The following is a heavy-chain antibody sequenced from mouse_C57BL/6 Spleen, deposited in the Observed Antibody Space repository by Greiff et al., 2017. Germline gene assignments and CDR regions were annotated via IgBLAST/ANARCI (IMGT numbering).Heavy chain of an antibody. CDR2: IHPNSGST. D-gene: IGHD2-2*01. V-gene: IGHV1-64*01. Sequence: QVQLKQPGAELVKPGASVKLSCKASGYTFTSYWMHWVKQRPGQGLEWIGMIHPNSGSTNYNEKFKSKATLTVDKSSSTAYMQLSSLTSEDSAVYYCAREVTRSAMDYWGQGTSVTVSS. J-gene: IGHJ4*01. CDR1: GYTFTSYW. CDR3: AREVTRSAMDY.